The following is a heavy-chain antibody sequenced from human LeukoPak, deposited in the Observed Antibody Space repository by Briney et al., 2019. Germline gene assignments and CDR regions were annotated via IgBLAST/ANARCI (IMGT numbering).Heavy chain of an antibody. J-gene: IGHJ4*02. Sequence: PSETLSLTCAVSGASIRHYYWSWLRQPPGKGLEWIGNLYHSGSPNYNPSLKSRVTISIDTAKNQFSLRLRSVTAADTAVYYCATLTGTTYPYYFDFWGQATLVTVSS. CDR3: ATLTGTTYPYYFDF. V-gene: IGHV4-59*01. CDR1: GASIRHYY. D-gene: IGHD1-20*01. CDR2: LYHSGSP.